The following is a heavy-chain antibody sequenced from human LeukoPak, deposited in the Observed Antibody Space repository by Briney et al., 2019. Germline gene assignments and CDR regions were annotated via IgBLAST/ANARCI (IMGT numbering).Heavy chain of an antibody. V-gene: IGHV3-74*01. CDR1: GFTFSSIA. D-gene: IGHD2-15*01. CDR3: ARDTSLYCSDGSCYSDYFDY. Sequence: GGSLRLSCAASGFTFSSIAMTWVRQAPGKGLEWVSRINSDGIITTYADSVKGRFTISRDNAKNTLYLQMNSLRAEDTAVYYCARDTSLYCSDGSCYSDYFDYWGQGTLVTVSS. CDR2: INSDGIIT. J-gene: IGHJ4*02.